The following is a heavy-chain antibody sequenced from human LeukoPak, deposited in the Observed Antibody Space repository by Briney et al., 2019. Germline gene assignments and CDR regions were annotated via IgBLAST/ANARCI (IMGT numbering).Heavy chain of an antibody. Sequence: ASVKVSCKVSGYTLTELSMHWVRQAPGKGLEWMGGFDPDDGETIYAQKFQGRVTMTEDTSTDTAYMELSSLRSEDTAVYYCATAGDTANGGECFDYWGQGTLVTVSS. D-gene: IGHD5-18*01. J-gene: IGHJ4*02. CDR1: GYTLTELS. V-gene: IGHV1-24*01. CDR2: FDPDDGET. CDR3: ATAGDTANGGECFDY.